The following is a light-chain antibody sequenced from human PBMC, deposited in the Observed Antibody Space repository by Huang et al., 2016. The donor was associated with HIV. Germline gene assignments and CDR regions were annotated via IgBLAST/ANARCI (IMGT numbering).Light chain of an antibody. CDR3: MQRIEFPYT. J-gene: IGKJ2*01. V-gene: IGKV2-40*01. CDR1: QNLFDSADGNTY. Sequence: DIVMTQTPLSLPVTPGEPASISCRSSQNLFDSADGNTYLDWYLQKPGQSPHLLIHMLSSRASGVPDRFSGSGSGTDFTLKISRVEAEDVGVYYCMQRIEFPYTFGQGTKVEIK. CDR2: MLS.